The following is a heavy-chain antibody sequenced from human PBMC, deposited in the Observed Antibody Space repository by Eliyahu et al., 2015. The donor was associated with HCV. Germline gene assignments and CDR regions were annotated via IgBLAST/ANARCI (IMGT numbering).Heavy chain of an antibody. CDR3: VGRGDDFWSGPNWFDP. CDR2: ITSSGNVV. J-gene: IGHJ5*02. Sequence: QVQLVESGGGLVKPGGSLRLSCAASGFTFGDYYMTWIRQAPGKGLECISCITSSGNVVYYADSVKGRFTISRDNAKNSVSLQMNSLRIEDTAVYYCVGRGDDFWSGPNWFDPWGQGTLVTVSS. CDR1: GFTFGDYY. D-gene: IGHD3-3*01. V-gene: IGHV3-11*01.